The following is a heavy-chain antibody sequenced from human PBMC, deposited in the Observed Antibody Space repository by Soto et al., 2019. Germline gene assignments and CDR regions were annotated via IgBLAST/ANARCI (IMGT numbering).Heavy chain of an antibody. CDR2: IIPIFGTA. CDR1: GGTFSSYA. Sequence: SVKVSCKAAGGTFSSYAISWVRQAPGQGLEWMGGIIPIFGTANYAQEFQGRVTITADESTSTAYMELSSLRSEDTAVYYCARETTSAAADGIDYYYRMDVWGQGNTVTVSS. D-gene: IGHD6-13*01. V-gene: IGHV1-69*13. CDR3: ARETTSAAADGIDYYYRMDV. J-gene: IGHJ6*02.